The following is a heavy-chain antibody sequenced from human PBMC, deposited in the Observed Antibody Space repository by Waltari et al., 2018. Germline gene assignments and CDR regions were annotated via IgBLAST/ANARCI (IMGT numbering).Heavy chain of an antibody. CDR1: GFTFSSYA. V-gene: IGHV3-23*03. Sequence: EAQLLESGGTLVQPGGSLSLSCAASGFTFSSYAMSWVRQAPGKGLEWVSIIYSGGSTTYYADSVKGRFTISRDNSKSTLSLQMNSLRAEDTAVYYCAKAPIAARPYYFDYWGQGTLVTVSS. J-gene: IGHJ4*02. CDR3: AKAPIAARPYYFDY. D-gene: IGHD6-6*01. CDR2: IYSGGSTT.